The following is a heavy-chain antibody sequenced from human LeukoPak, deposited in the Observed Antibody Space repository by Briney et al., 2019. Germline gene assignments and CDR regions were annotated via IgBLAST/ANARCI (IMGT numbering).Heavy chain of an antibody. D-gene: IGHD2-2*01. CDR3: AKSPVVPAAGYYFDY. CDR1: GFTFSSYG. Sequence: GRSLRLSCAASGFTFSSYGMHWVRQAPGKGLGWVSAISGSGGRTYYADSVKGRFTISRDNSKNTLYLQMNSLRAEDTAVYYCAKSPVVPAAGYYFDYWGQGTLVTVSS. V-gene: IGHV3-23*01. CDR2: ISGSGGRT. J-gene: IGHJ4*02.